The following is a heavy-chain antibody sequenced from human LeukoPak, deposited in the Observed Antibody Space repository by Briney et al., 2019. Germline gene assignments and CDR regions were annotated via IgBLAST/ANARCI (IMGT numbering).Heavy chain of an antibody. CDR3: ARAVGGVTTFYYYYGMDV. V-gene: IGHV1-69*10. CDR1: GGTFSSYA. D-gene: IGHD4-17*01. CDR2: IIPILGIA. J-gene: IGHJ6*02. Sequence: ASVTVSCKASGGTFSSYAISWVRQAPGQGLEWMGWIIPILGIANYAQKFQGRVTITADKSTSTAYMELSSLRSEDTAVYYCARAVGGVTTFYYYYGMDVWGQGTTVTVSS.